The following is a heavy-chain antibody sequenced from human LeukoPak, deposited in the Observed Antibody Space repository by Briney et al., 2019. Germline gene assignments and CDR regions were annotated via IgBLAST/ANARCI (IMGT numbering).Heavy chain of an antibody. J-gene: IGHJ4*02. V-gene: IGHV1-46*01. D-gene: IGHD6-13*01. CDR3: ARGTIRHGSLGPRIWYSHLEIDY. CDR2: INPFDSST. Sequence: ASVKVSCKASGYTFTSYYMHWVRQAPGQGLEWMGIINPFDSSTSYALKFQGRVTITRNTSISTAYMELSSLRSEDAAVYYCARGTIRHGSLGPRIWYSHLEIDYWGQGTLVTVSS. CDR1: GYTFTSYY.